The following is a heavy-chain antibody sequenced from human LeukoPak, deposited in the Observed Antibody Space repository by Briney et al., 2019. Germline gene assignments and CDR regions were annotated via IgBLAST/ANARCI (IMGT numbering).Heavy chain of an antibody. CDR3: AKDSYEVLLWFGEMGMDV. D-gene: IGHD3-10*01. Sequence: GGSLRLSCAASGFTFSSYAMSWVRQAPGKGLEWVSAISGSGGSTYYADSVKGRFTISRDNSKNTLYLQMNSLRAEDTAVYYCAKDSYEVLLWFGEMGMDVWGQGTTVTVSS. CDR2: ISGSGGST. CDR1: GFTFSSYA. V-gene: IGHV3-23*01. J-gene: IGHJ6*02.